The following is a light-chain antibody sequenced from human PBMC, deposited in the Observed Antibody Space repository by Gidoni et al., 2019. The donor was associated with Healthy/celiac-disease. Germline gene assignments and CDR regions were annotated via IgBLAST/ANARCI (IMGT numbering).Light chain of an antibody. CDR1: SSNIGAGYD. CDR3: QSYDSSLTV. V-gene: IGLV1-40*01. Sequence: QSVLTQPPSAPGAPGQRVTISCTGSSSNIGAGYDVHWYQQLPGTAPKLLIYGNSNRPSGVPDRFSGSKSGTSASLAITGLQAEDEADYYCQSYDSSLTVFGTGTKVTVL. J-gene: IGLJ1*01. CDR2: GNS.